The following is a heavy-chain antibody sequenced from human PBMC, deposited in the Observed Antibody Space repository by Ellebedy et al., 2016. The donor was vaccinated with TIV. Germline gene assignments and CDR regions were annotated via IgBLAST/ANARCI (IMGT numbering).Heavy chain of an antibody. CDR2: ISWNSGSI. V-gene: IGHV3-9*01. Sequence: SLKISXAASGFTFDDYAMHWVRQAPGKGLEWVSGISWNSGSIGYADSVKGRFTISRDNAKNSLYLQMNSLRAEDTALYYCAKDKSSAAGTYFDYWGQGTLVTVSS. CDR3: AKDKSSAAGTYFDY. CDR1: GFTFDDYA. J-gene: IGHJ4*02. D-gene: IGHD6-13*01.